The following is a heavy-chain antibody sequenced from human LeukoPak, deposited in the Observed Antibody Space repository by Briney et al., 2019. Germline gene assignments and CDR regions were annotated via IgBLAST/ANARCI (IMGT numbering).Heavy chain of an antibody. CDR2: INPNSGGT. D-gene: IGHD6-6*01. CDR3: ARGLTIAARARDY. J-gene: IGHJ4*02. V-gene: IGHV1-2*02. CDR1: GYTFTGYY. Sequence: ASVKVSCKASGYTFTGYYMHWVRQAPGQGLEWMGWINPNSGGTNYAQKFQGRVTMTRDTSISTAYMELSRLRAEDTAVYYCARGLTIAARARDYWGQGTLVTVSS.